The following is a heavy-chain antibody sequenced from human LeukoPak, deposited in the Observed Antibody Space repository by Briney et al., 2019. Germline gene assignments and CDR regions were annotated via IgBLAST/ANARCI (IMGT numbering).Heavy chain of an antibody. J-gene: IGHJ4*02. D-gene: IGHD3-22*01. V-gene: IGHV4-39*01. CDR2: IYYSGST. CDR1: GGSISSSSYY. Sequence: SETLSLTCTVSGGSISSSSYYWGWIRQPPGKGLEWIGSIYYSGSTYYNPSLKSRATISVDTSKNQFSLKLSSVTAADTAVYYCARHYYDSSGYLLGNYFDYWGQGTLVTVSS. CDR3: ARHYYDSSGYLLGNYFDY.